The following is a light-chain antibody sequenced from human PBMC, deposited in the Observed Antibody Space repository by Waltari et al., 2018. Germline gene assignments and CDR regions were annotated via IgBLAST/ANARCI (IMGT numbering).Light chain of an antibody. J-gene: IGKJ1*01. V-gene: IGKV1-5*03. CDR2: KAS. CDR1: QSISSW. CDR3: QQSYSTPTWT. Sequence: DIQMTQSPSTLSASVGDRVTITCRASQSISSWLAWYQQKPGKAPKLLIYKASSLESGVPSRFSGSGSGTEFTLTISSLQPDDFATYYCQQSYSTPTWTFGQGTKVEIK.